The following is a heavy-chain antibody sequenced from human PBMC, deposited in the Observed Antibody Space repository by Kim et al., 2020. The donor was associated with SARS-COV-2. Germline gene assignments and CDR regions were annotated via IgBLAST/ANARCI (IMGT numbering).Heavy chain of an antibody. CDR2: INAGNGNT. J-gene: IGHJ4*02. V-gene: IGHV1-3*01. Sequence: ASVKVSCKASGYTFTSYAMHWVRQAPGQRLEWMGWINAGNGNTKYSQKLQGRVTITKDTSASTAYMELSSLRSEDTAVYYCARDPVLNYDISQSGADTFDYWGQGTLGTVSS. CDR3: ARDPVLNYDISQSGADTFDY. CDR1: GYTFTSYA. D-gene: IGHD3-9*01.